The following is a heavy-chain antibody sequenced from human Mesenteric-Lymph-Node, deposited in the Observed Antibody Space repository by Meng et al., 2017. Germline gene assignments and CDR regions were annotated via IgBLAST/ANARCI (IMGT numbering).Heavy chain of an antibody. CDR3: ARGFLSFVRVFDY. CDR2: INHSGST. D-gene: IGHD2/OR15-2a*01. V-gene: IGHV4-34*01. CDR1: GGSFSGYY. Sequence: QVQLHQWGAGLLNPSETLSLTCAVYGGSFSGYYWSWIRQPPGKGLEWIGEINHSGSTNYNPSLKSRVTISVDTSKNQFSLKLSSVTAADTAVYYCARGFLSFVRVFDYWGQGTLVTVSS. J-gene: IGHJ4*02.